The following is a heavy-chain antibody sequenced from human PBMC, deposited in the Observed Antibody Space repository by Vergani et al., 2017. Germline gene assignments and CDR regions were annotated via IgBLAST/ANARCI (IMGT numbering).Heavy chain of an antibody. CDR2: ISAYNGNT. D-gene: IGHD6-19*01. CDR1: GYTFTSYG. Sequence: QVQLVQSGAEVKKPGASVKVSCKASGYTFTSYGISWVRQAPGQGLEWMGWISAYNGNTNYAQKLQGRVTMTTDTSTSTAYMELRSLRSDETAVYYCARXRAPPGTYSGGWYPPDYWGQGTLVTVSS. CDR3: ARXRAPPGTYSGGWYPPDY. V-gene: IGHV1-18*01. J-gene: IGHJ4*02.